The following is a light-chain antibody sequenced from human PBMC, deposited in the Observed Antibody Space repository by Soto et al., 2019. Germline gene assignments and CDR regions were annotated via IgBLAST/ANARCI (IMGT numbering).Light chain of an antibody. Sequence: DIQMTQSPSSLSASVGDRATITCRASQSISSYLNWYQQKPGKAPKLLIYDTSSLQSGVPTRFSGSGSGTDFTLTVSSLQPEDFATYYCQQSSSTPLTFGGGTKVEIK. CDR1: QSISSY. CDR3: QQSSSTPLT. CDR2: DTS. V-gene: IGKV1-39*01. J-gene: IGKJ4*01.